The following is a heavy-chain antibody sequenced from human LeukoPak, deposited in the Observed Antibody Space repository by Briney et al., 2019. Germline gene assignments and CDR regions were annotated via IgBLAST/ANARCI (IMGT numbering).Heavy chain of an antibody. CDR3: ARPRASNYYDSSPSQDV. J-gene: IGHJ6*04. Sequence: SETLSLTCTVSGDSISSSSYYWGWIRQPPGKGLEWIGEITHSGSTNYNPSLKSRVTISVDTSKNQFSLKLSSVTAADTAVYYCARPRASNYYDSSPSQDVWGKGTTVTVSS. CDR1: GDSISSSSYY. V-gene: IGHV4-39*01. D-gene: IGHD3-22*01. CDR2: ITHSGST.